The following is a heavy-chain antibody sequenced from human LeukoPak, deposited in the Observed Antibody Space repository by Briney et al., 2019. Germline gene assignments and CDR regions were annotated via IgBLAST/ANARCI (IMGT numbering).Heavy chain of an antibody. V-gene: IGHV3-30*01. Sequence: GRSLRLSCAASGFTFSSYAMHWVRQAPGKGLEWVAVISYDGSNKYYADSVKGRFTISRDNSKNTLYLQMNSLRAEDTAVYYCARDYCSSTSCCLFDYWGQGTLVPSPQ. CDR2: ISYDGSNK. D-gene: IGHD2-2*01. CDR3: ARDYCSSTSCCLFDY. J-gene: IGHJ4*02. CDR1: GFTFSSYA.